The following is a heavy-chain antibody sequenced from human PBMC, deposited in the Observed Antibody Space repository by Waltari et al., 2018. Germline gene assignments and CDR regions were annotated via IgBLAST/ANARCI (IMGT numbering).Heavy chain of an antibody. Sequence: EEQLVESGGGLAQPGESLRLSCAASGFTFSRYWMDWVRQAPGKGLVLVSRINSDGSSTTYADSVMGRFTISRDNAKNTLYVQMNRLRAEDTAVYYCARVATKTYSSPVPGRPYYYGMDVWGQGTTVTVSS. CDR2: INSDGSST. CDR1: GFTFSRYW. D-gene: IGHD6-19*01. V-gene: IGHV3-74*01. J-gene: IGHJ6*02. CDR3: ARVATKTYSSPVPGRPYYYGMDV.